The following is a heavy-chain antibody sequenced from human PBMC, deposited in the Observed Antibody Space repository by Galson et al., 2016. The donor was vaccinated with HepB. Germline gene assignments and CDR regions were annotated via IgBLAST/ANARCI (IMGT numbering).Heavy chain of an antibody. J-gene: IGHJ6*02. CDR3: AAWTESRPYYYNMDV. CDR2: VWADGGNK. Sequence: SLRLSCAASGISFDSHGMHWVRQAPGKGLEWVAVVWADGGNKYYADFVQDRFTISRDNSKNTVYLQMSSLRVDDTAVYYCAAWTESRPYYYNMDVWGQGTTVTVSS. V-gene: IGHV3-33*01. CDR1: GISFDSHG. D-gene: IGHD3/OR15-3a*01.